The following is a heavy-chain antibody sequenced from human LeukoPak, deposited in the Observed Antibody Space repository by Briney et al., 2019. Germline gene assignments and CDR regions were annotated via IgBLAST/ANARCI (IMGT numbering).Heavy chain of an antibody. CDR2: IYYSGST. D-gene: IGHD4-17*01. J-gene: IGHJ4*02. CDR3: ARDRNDYGCDY. V-gene: IGHV4-30-4*01. CDR1: GGSISSGDYY. Sequence: PSETLSLTCTVSGGSISSGDYYWSWIRQPPGKGLEWIGYIYYSGSTYYNPSLKSRVTISVDTSKNQFSLKLSSVTAADTAVYYCARDRNDYGCDYWGQGTLVTVSS.